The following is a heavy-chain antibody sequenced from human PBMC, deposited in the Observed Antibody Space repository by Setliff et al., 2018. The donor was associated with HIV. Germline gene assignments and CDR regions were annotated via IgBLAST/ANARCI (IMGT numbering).Heavy chain of an antibody. Sequence: PGESLKISCQGSGYSFTTYWIGWVRQMPGKGLECMGIIYPGDSDTRYGPSFRGQVTISADKSISTAYLQWSSLRASDTAMYYCARVVAGKSSTDGFDIWGQGTMVTVSS. CDR1: GYSFTTYW. CDR2: IYPGDSDT. D-gene: IGHD6-19*01. CDR3: ARVVAGKSSTDGFDI. J-gene: IGHJ3*02. V-gene: IGHV5-51*01.